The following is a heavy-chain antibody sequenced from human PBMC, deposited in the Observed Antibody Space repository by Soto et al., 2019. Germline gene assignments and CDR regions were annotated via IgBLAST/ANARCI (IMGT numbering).Heavy chain of an antibody. CDR1: GYSISSDYY. D-gene: IGHD1-26*01. Sequence: SETLSLTCAVSGYSISSDYYWGWIRQPPGKGLEWIGSIYHSGSTYYNPSLKSRVTISVGTSKNQFSLKLSSVTAADTAVYFCARGELGGTTYFDYWGQGTLGTSPQ. CDR3: ARGELGGTTYFDY. CDR2: IYHSGST. V-gene: IGHV4-38-2*01. J-gene: IGHJ4*02.